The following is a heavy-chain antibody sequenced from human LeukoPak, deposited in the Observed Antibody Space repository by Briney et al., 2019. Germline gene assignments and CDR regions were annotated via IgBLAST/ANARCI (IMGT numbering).Heavy chain of an antibody. Sequence: SETLSLTCAVSGYSISSGYYWGWIRQPPGKGLEWIGSMYHNRGTYYNPSLKSRVTISMDTSKNQFSLRLSSVTAADTAVYYCTSYYASGVSAYDYFGMDVWGKGTTVTVSS. V-gene: IGHV4-38-2*01. CDR2: MYHNRGT. J-gene: IGHJ6*04. CDR1: GYSISSGYY. CDR3: TSYYASGVSAYDYFGMDV. D-gene: IGHD3-10*01.